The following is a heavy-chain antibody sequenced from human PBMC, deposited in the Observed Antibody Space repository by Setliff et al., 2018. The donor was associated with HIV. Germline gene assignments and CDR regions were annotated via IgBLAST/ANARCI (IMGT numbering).Heavy chain of an antibody. V-gene: IGHV4-39*02. Sequence: PSETLSLTCTVSDASISTSNFLWGWIRQSPGKGLEWIGSSYYSSRTYYNPSLKNRVTIPADTSKNHLSLKLTSLTAADTAVYYCGRLETGPATSAYGPFNSWGQGKMVTVSS. J-gene: IGHJ4*02. CDR1: DASISTSNFL. CDR3: GRLETGPATSAYGPFNS. CDR2: SYYSSRT. D-gene: IGHD4-17*01.